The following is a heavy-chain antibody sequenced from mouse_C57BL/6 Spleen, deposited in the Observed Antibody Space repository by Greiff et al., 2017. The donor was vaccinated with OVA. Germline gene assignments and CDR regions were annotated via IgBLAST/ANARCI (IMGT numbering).Heavy chain of an antibody. Sequence: VQLKESGPGLVQPSQSLSITCTVSGFSLTSYGVHWVRQSPGKGLEWLGVIWGGGSTDYNADFMSKLIISKDNSKSQVFFKMNSLQTEVTAIYYCARKGTTVVGGDYWGQGTSVTVSS. V-gene: IGHV2-2*01. CDR1: GFSLTSYG. D-gene: IGHD1-1*01. CDR2: IWGGGST. CDR3: ARKGTTVVGGDY. J-gene: IGHJ4*01.